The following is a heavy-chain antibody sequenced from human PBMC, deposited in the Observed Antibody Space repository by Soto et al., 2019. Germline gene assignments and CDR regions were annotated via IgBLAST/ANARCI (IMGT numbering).Heavy chain of an antibody. CDR1: GFTFSTHW. CDR2: IKEDGSES. V-gene: IGHV3-7*05. Sequence: EVQLVESGGDLVQPGGSLRLSCAASGFTFSTHWMSWVRQAPGKGLEWVANIKEDGSESYYADSVKGRFTISRDNAKISLYLQMNGLRVEDTALYYCAKDVRWGQGTLVTVSS. J-gene: IGHJ4*02. CDR3: AKDVR.